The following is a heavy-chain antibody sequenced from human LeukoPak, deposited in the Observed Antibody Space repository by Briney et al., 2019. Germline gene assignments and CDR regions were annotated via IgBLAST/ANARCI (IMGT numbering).Heavy chain of an antibody. CDR2: IGSSGSTV. V-gene: IGHV3-48*03. Sequence: PGGSLRLSCAASGFTFSSYEMNWVRQAPGKGLEWVSYIGSSGSTVYYADSVKGRFSISRDNAKNSLYLQMNSLRDEDTAVYYCARDGRPQLLSLRVFYYSHMDVWGKGTTVTVSS. J-gene: IGHJ6*03. D-gene: IGHD2-2*01. CDR1: GFTFSSYE. CDR3: ARDGRPQLLSLRVFYYSHMDV.